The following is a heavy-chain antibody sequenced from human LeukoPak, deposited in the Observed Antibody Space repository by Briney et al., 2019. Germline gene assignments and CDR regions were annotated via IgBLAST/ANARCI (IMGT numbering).Heavy chain of an antibody. Sequence: SETLSLTCTVSGGSISSYYWSWLRQPPGKGLEWLGYIYYSGSTNYNPSLKSRVTISVDTSKNQFSLKLSSVPAADTAVYYCARDSPLYKGGAFDIWGQGTMVTVSS. J-gene: IGHJ3*02. D-gene: IGHD1-1*01. CDR1: GGSISSYY. CDR3: ARDSPLYKGGAFDI. CDR2: IYYSGST. V-gene: IGHV4-59*01.